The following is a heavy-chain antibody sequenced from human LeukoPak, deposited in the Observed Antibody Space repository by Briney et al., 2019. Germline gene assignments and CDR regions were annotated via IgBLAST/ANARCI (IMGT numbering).Heavy chain of an antibody. V-gene: IGHV4-59*01. CDR3: ARDNPGLRAFDY. Sequence: SETLSLTCTVSGGSISSYYWSWIRQPPGKGLEWIGYIYYSGGTNYNPSLKSRVTISVDTSKNQFSLKLSSVTAADTAVYYCARDNPGLRAFDYWGQGTLVTVSS. D-gene: IGHD2-21*02. CDR2: IYYSGGT. J-gene: IGHJ4*02. CDR1: GGSISSYY.